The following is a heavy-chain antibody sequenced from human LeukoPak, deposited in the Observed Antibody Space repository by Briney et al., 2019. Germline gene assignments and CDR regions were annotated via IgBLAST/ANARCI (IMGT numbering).Heavy chain of an antibody. Sequence: ASLKVSCKASGYTFTGYYMHWARQDPGQGLEWMTWINPNSGGTNYAQKFQGRVTMTRDTSISTAYMELSRLRSDDTAVYYCARGIAPGYYYYMDVWGKGTTVTVSS. CDR2: INPNSGGT. V-gene: IGHV1-2*02. J-gene: IGHJ6*03. D-gene: IGHD6-13*01. CDR3: ARGIAPGYYYYMDV. CDR1: GYTFTGYY.